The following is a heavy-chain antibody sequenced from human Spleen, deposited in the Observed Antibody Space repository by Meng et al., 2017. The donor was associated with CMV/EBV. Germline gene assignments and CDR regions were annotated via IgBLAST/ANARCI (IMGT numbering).Heavy chain of an antibody. CDR1: GGSISSGSYY. V-gene: IGHV4-31*03. Sequence: LRLSCTVSGGSISSGSYYWIWIRQYPGKGLEWIGYIYYSGSTYYNPSLKSRVTISVDTSKNQFSLKLSSVTAADTAVYYCARENSSSSTYYYYGMDVWGQGTTVTVSS. J-gene: IGHJ6*02. D-gene: IGHD6-6*01. CDR3: ARENSSSSTYYYYGMDV. CDR2: IYYSGST.